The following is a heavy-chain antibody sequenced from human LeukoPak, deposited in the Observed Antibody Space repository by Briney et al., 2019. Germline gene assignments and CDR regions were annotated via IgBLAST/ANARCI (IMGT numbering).Heavy chain of an antibody. D-gene: IGHD3-9*01. Sequence: PGGSLRLSCAASGFTVSSNYMSWVRQAPGKGLEWVSVIYSGGSTYYADSVKGRFTISRDNSKNTLYLQMNSLRAEDTAVYYCAKGLKLRYFDWLAGYYFDYWGQGTLVTVSS. J-gene: IGHJ4*02. CDR3: AKGLKLRYFDWLAGYYFDY. CDR2: IYSGGST. CDR1: GFTVSSNY. V-gene: IGHV3-53*01.